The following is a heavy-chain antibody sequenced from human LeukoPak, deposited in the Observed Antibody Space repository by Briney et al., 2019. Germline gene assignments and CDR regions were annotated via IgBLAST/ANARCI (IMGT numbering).Heavy chain of an antibody. CDR1: GFAFSVYE. D-gene: IGHD4-17*01. CDR3: ATLTVASSFDY. V-gene: IGHV3-48*03. Sequence: GGSLRLSCAASGFAFSVYEMYWVRQAPGKGLERVSYISSSGGTRYYADSVKGRFTISRDNAKNSLYLQMNSLRAEDTAVYCCATLTVASSFDYWGQGNLVTVSS. J-gene: IGHJ4*02. CDR2: ISSSGGTR.